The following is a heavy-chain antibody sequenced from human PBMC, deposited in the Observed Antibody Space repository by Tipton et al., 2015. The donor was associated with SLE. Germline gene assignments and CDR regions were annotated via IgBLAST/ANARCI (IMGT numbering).Heavy chain of an antibody. CDR3: ARDPGGAAEYFQH. Sequence: GSLRLSCAASGFTFSSYGMHWIRQAPGKGLEWVSYISSSSSYTNYADSVKGRFTISRDNAKNSLYLQMNSLRAEGTAVYYCARDPGGAAEYFQHWGQGTLVTVSS. D-gene: IGHD1-26*01. CDR1: GFTFSSYG. J-gene: IGHJ1*01. V-gene: IGHV3-11*05. CDR2: ISSSSSYT.